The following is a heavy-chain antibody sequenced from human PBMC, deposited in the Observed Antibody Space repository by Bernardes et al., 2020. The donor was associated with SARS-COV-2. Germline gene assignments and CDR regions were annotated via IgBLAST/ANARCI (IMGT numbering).Heavy chain of an antibody. V-gene: IGHV4-4*07. Sequence: SETLSLTCTASGFSISSYYLRWIRQPAGKGLEWIGPIYRTGGTYYTPSLKSRVTMSVETSKNQFSLKLNSVTAADTAVYYFARGVIDTSSSFVYYYYYGMDVWGRGTTVTVSS. D-gene: IGHD6-6*01. CDR1: GFSISSYY. CDR3: ARGVIDTSSSFVYYYYYGMDV. J-gene: IGHJ6*02. CDR2: IYRTGGT.